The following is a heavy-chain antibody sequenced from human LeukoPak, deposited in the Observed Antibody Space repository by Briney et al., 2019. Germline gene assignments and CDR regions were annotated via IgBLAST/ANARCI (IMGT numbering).Heavy chain of an antibody. CDR3: GSIPGPEGFDP. CDR1: GFTFSSYW. CDR2: INSDGSST. V-gene: IGHV3-74*01. J-gene: IGHJ5*02. D-gene: IGHD2/OR15-2a*01. Sequence: PGGSLRLSCAASGFTFSSYWMHWVRQAPGKGLVWVSRINSDGSSTSYADSVKGRFTISRDNAKNSLYLQMNSLRAEDTAVYYCGSIPGPEGFDPWGQGTLVTVSS.